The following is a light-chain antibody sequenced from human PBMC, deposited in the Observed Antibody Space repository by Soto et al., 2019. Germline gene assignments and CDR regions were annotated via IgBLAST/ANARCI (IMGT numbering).Light chain of an antibody. V-gene: IGKV1-39*01. CDR3: LQDYNYPWT. J-gene: IGKJ1*01. CDR2: AAS. Sequence: DIQMTQSPSSLSASIGDRVTITCRASQTVNTYLHWYQQKPGKAPKLLIYAASNLQSGVPSRFSGSGSGTNFTLSLNSLQPEDFATYYCLQDYNYPWTFGQGTKVDIK. CDR1: QTVNTY.